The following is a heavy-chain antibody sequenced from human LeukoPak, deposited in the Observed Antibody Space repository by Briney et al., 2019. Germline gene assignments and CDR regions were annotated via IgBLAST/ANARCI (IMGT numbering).Heavy chain of an antibody. V-gene: IGHV1-18*01. D-gene: IGHD2-2*01. CDR2: ISAHNSNT. CDR3: ARDLGGYCSSTSCFNFDY. Sequence: ASVTVSCKASGYTFNSYGISWVRQAPGQGLEWMGLISAHNSNTNYAQKLQGRVTMTTDTFTSTAYMELRSLRSDDTAVYYCARDLGGYCSSTSCFNFDYWGQGTLVTVSS. CDR1: GYTFNSYG. J-gene: IGHJ4*02.